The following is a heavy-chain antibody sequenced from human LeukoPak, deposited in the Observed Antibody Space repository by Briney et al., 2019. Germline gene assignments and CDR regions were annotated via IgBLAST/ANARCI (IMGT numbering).Heavy chain of an antibody. CDR2: ILGDGSST. J-gene: IGHJ4*02. CDR1: GFTFSSYA. V-gene: IGHV3-43*02. CDR3: AKDRYGSSWYTSDY. Sequence: GGSLRLSCAASGFTFSSYAMMWVRQAPGKGLEWVSLILGDGSSTNYADSVKGRFTISRDNSKNSLYLHMNSLRVEDTALYFCAKDRYGSSWYTSDYWGQGTLVTVSS. D-gene: IGHD6-13*01.